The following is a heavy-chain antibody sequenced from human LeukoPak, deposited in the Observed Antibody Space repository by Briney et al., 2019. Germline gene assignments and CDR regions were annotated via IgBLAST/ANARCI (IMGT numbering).Heavy chain of an antibody. CDR1: GYTFTGYY. D-gene: IGHD5-24*01. CDR3: ARDSRGGGWLQFRSEDY. Sequence: GASVKVSCKASGYTFTGYYMHWVRQAPGQGLEWMGWINPNSGGTNYAQKFQGRVTMTRDTSISTAYMELSRLRSDDTAVYYCARDSRGGGWLQFRSEDYWGQGTLVTVSS. V-gene: IGHV1-2*02. J-gene: IGHJ4*02. CDR2: INPNSGGT.